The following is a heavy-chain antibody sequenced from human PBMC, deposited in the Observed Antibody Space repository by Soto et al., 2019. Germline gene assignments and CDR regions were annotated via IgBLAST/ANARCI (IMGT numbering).Heavy chain of an antibody. CDR3: ARGVGVDYAALMYYFGMDV. Sequence: EVQLVESGGALVQPGGSLRLSCEVSGFSVTRNYMSWVRQRPGKGLEWVSVIYSGTNTYYGDSVKGRFTISRDDSTNTLYLQMNSLRVEDPAVYFCARGVGVDYAALMYYFGMDVWGQGTAVTVS. V-gene: IGHV3-66*01. D-gene: IGHD4-17*01. CDR1: GFSVTRNY. CDR2: IYSGTNT. J-gene: IGHJ6*02.